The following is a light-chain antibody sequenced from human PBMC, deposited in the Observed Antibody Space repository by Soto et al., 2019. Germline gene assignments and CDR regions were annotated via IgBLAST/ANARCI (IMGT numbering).Light chain of an antibody. J-gene: IGKJ3*01. CDR1: QSIGRY. CDR3: QQSLTTPLT. Sequence: DIQMTQSPSSLSASVGDRVTITCRASQSIGRYLNWYQQKPGKAPTLLIYAAFSLESGVPPRFSGSGSGTDFTLTISSLQPEDFATYYCQQSLTTPLTFGPGTKVDIK. V-gene: IGKV1-39*01. CDR2: AAF.